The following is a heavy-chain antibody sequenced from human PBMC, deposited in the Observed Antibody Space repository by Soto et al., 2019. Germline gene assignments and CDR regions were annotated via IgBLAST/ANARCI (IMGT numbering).Heavy chain of an antibody. J-gene: IGHJ5*02. CDR2: IYATGTT. Sequence: SETLSLTCTVSGASISGFYWSWIRMSAGKGLEWIGRIYATGTTDYNPSLKSRVMMSVDTSKKQFSLKLRSVTAADTAVYYCVRDGTKTLRDWFDPWGQGISVTVSS. D-gene: IGHD1-1*01. V-gene: IGHV4-4*07. CDR3: VRDGTKTLRDWFDP. CDR1: GASISGFY.